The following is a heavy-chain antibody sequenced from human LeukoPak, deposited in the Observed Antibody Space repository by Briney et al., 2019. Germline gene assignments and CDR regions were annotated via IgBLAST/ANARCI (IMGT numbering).Heavy chain of an antibody. D-gene: IGHD6-19*01. CDR2: ISSSSSYI. CDR1: GFTFSSYS. CDR3: ARDLRIAVAGTIPYA. J-gene: IGHJ4*02. Sequence: GGSLRLSCAASGFTFSSYSMNWVRQAPGKGLEWVSSISSSSSYIYYADSVKGRFTISRDNAKNSLYLQMNSLRAEDTAVYYCARDLRIAVAGTIPYAWGQGTLVTVSS. V-gene: IGHV3-21*01.